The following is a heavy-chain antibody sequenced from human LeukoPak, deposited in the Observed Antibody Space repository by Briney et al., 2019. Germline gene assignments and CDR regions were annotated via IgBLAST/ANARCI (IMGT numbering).Heavy chain of an antibody. CDR3: ARDRADNYNLNYVDY. V-gene: IGHV1-2*02. J-gene: IGHJ4*02. CDR2: ILPNGGGT. Sequence: ASVKVSCKTSGYTFTGFYIHWVRQAPGQGLEWMGWILPNGGGTEYSQKFQGRVTMTRDTSISTAYMELSRLRSDDTAVYYCARDRADNYNLNYVDYWGQGTLVTVSS. D-gene: IGHD3-10*01. CDR1: GYTFTGFY.